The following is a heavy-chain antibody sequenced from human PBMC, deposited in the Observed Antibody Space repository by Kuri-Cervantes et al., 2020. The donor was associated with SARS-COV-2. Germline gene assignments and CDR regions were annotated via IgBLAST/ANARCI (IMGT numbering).Heavy chain of an antibody. Sequence: GGSLRLSCAASGFTVSSNYMSWVRQAPGKGLEWVSVIYSGGSTYYADSVKGRFTISRDNSKNTLYLQMDSLRAEDTAVYYCARGGYSGYEYYFDYWGQGTLVTVSS. J-gene: IGHJ4*02. D-gene: IGHD5-12*01. CDR2: IYSGGST. V-gene: IGHV3-66*02. CDR3: ARGGYSGYEYYFDY. CDR1: GFTVSSNY.